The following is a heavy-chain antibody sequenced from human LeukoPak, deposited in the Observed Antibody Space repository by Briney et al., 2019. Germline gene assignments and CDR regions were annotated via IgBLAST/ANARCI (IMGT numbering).Heavy chain of an antibody. CDR1: GFTFSSYA. D-gene: IGHD6-6*01. V-gene: IGHV3-23*01. J-gene: IGHJ4*02. Sequence: GGSLRLSCAASGFTFSSYAMSWVRQAPGKGLEWVSAISGSGGSTYYADSVKGRFTISRDNSKNTLYLQMNSLTAEDTAVYYCAKDRSGAARPKYFDYWGQGTLVTVSS. CDR2: ISGSGGST. CDR3: AKDRSGAARPKYFDY.